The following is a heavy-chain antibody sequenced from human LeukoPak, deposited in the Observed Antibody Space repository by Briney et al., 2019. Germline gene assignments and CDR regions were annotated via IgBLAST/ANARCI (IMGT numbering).Heavy chain of an antibody. CDR2: ISAYNGNT. CDR1: GYTFNIYG. V-gene: IGHV1-18*01. D-gene: IGHD2-21*02. Sequence: ASVKVSCKASGYTFNIYGIIWVRQASGQGLEWMGWISAYNGNTNYAQKLQGRVTMTTDTSTSTAYMELRSLRSDDTAVYYCAGYTFGLSVGATERYYYYMDVWGKGTTVTVSS. J-gene: IGHJ6*03. CDR3: AGYTFGLSVGATERYYYYMDV.